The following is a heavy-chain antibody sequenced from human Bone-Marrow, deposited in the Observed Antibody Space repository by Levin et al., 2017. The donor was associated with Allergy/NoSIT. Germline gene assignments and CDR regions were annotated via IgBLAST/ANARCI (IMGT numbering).Heavy chain of an antibody. CDR1: GFTFSSYA. CDR2: ISGSGGST. Sequence: GESLKISCAASGFTFSSYAMSWVRQAPGKGLEWVSAISGSGGSTYYADSVKGRFTISRDNSKNTLYLQMNSLRAEDTAVYYCAKEVGRAVTTFDYWGQGTLVTVSS. CDR3: AKEVGRAVTTFDY. D-gene: IGHD4-17*01. V-gene: IGHV3-23*01. J-gene: IGHJ4*02.